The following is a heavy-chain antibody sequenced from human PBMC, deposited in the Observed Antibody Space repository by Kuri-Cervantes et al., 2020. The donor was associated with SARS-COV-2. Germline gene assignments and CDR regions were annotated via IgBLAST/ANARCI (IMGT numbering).Heavy chain of an antibody. CDR1: GFTVSSNE. V-gene: IGHV3-38-3*01. CDR3: ARASAGSSWGYYYYMDV. D-gene: IGHD1-26*01. Sequence: GESLKISCAASGFTVSSNEMSWVRQAPGKGLEWVSSISGGSTYYADSRKGRFTISRDNAGNSLFLQMNSLRSEDTAVYYCARASAGSSWGYYYYMDVWGIGTTVTVSS. J-gene: IGHJ6*03. CDR2: ISGGST.